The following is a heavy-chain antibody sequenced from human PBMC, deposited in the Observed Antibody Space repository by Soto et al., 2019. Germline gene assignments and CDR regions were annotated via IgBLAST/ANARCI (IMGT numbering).Heavy chain of an antibody. V-gene: IGHV3-30*18. CDR3: AKDSQLIAAAGTYYGMDV. CDR1: GFTFSSYG. D-gene: IGHD6-13*01. CDR2: ISYDGSNK. J-gene: IGHJ6*02. Sequence: GGSLRLSCAASGFTFSSYGMHWVRQAPGKGLEWVAVISYDGSNKYYADSVKGRFTISRDNSKNTLYLQMNSLRAEDTAVYYCAKDSQLIAAAGTYYGMDVWGQGTTVTVSS.